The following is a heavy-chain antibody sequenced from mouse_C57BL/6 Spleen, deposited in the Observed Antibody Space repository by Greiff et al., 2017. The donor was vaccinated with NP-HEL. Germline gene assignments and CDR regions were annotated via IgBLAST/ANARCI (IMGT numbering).Heavy chain of an antibody. D-gene: IGHD2-4*01. CDR1: GYTFTDYY. CDR2: IYPGSGNT. CDR3: AREGLRYAMDY. J-gene: IGHJ4*01. V-gene: IGHV1-76*01. Sequence: VQGVESGAELVRPGASVKLSCKASGYTFTDYYINWVKQRPGQGLEWIARIYPGSGNTYYNEKFKGKATLTAEKSSSTAYMQLSSLTSEDSAVYFCAREGLRYAMDYWGQGTSVTVSS.